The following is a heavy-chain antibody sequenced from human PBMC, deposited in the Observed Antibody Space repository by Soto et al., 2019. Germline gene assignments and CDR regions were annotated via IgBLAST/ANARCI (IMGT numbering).Heavy chain of an antibody. V-gene: IGHV4-30-2*01. J-gene: IGHJ4*02. CDR3: ARGQVVAAQH. CDR2: IYHSGST. CDR1: GGSISSGGYS. D-gene: IGHD2-15*01. Sequence: QLQPQVSGSGLVKPSQTLSLTCAVSGGSISSGGYSWSWIRQPPGKGLEWIGYIYHSGSTYYNPSLKSRVTISVDRSKNQFSQKLSSVTAADTAVYYCARGQVVAAQHWGQGTLVTVSS.